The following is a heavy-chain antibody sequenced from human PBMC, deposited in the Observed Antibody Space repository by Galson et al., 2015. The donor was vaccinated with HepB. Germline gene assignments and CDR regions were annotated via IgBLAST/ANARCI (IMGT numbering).Heavy chain of an antibody. D-gene: IGHD7-27*01. CDR2: IRSKTYGGTT. CDR1: GFTFGDYA. Sequence: SGAEVTKPGGSLRLSCAGSGFTFGDYAMSWVRQAPGKGLEWIGFIRSKTYGGTTEYAASLRGRITISRDDSNSIVYLQVNSLKTEDTAVYYCARVFSWGACNYWGQGTLVTVSS. J-gene: IGHJ4*02. V-gene: IGHV3-49*04. CDR3: ARVFSWGACNY.